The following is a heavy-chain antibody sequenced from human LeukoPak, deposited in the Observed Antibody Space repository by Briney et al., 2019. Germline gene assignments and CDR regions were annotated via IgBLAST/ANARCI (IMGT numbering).Heavy chain of an antibody. CDR2: IIPILGIA. CDR3: ARDGAGYCSSTSCSVGSFDY. J-gene: IGHJ4*02. CDR1: GYTFTDSY. Sequence: GASVKVSCKASGYTFTDSYMHWVRQAPGQGLEWMGRIIPILGIANYAQKFQGRVTITADKSTSTAYMELSSLRSEDTAVYYCARDGAGYCSSTSCSVGSFDYWGQGTLVTVSS. V-gene: IGHV1-69*04. D-gene: IGHD2-2*01.